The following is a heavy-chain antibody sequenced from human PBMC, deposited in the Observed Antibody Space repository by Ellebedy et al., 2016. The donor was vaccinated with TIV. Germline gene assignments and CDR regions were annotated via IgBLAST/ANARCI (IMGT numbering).Heavy chain of an antibody. D-gene: IGHD4-23*01. Sequence: SETLSLTCTVSGGSISSSSYYWGWIRQPPGKGLEWIGSIYYSGSTYYNPSLKSRVTISVDTSKNQFSLKLSSVTAADTAVYYCATYGGNGRVDYWGQGTLVTVSS. CDR3: ATYGGNGRVDY. CDR2: IYYSGST. J-gene: IGHJ4*02. CDR1: GGSISSSSYY. V-gene: IGHV4-39*01.